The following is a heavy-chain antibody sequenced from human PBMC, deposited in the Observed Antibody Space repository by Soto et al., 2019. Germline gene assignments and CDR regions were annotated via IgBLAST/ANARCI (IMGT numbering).Heavy chain of an antibody. CDR1: GFTFSTYG. CDR3: AKELQSYGDYDYYCYGMDV. CDR2: ISYDGTNK. Sequence: QVQLVESGGGEVQPGRSLTISCAASGFTFSTYGMHWVRQTPGKGLEWVAVISYDGTNKFYSDSVKGRFTIFRDNFRNTLTLQMNSLRADDTAVYSSAKELQSYGDYDYYCYGMDVWGLGTRVTVSS. D-gene: IGHD4-17*01. J-gene: IGHJ6*02. V-gene: IGHV3-30*18.